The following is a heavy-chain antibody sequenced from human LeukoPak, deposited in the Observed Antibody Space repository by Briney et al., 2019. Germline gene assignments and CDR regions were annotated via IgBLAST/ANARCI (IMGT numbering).Heavy chain of an antibody. Sequence: SETLSLTCTVSGGSISSGSYYWSWIRQPAGKGLEWIGRIYTSGSTNYNPSLKSRVTISVDTSKNQFSLKQSSVTAADTAVYYCARGDYDFWSGYSYWGQGTLVTVSS. CDR3: ARGDYDFWSGYSY. V-gene: IGHV4-61*02. CDR2: IYTSGST. J-gene: IGHJ4*02. CDR1: GGSISSGSYY. D-gene: IGHD3-3*01.